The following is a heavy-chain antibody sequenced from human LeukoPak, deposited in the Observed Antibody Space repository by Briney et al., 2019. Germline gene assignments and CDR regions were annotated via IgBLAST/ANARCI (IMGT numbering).Heavy chain of an antibody. Sequence: GGSLRLSCAASGFTLSTYAMSWVRQTPGKGLEWVAATSSSDAGTYHADSVRGRFTISRDNSKNTLYLQMNSLRAEDAAVYFCAKAPVTSCRGAYCYPFDYWGQGTLVTVSS. J-gene: IGHJ4*02. V-gene: IGHV3-23*01. CDR3: AKAPVTSCRGAYCYPFDY. D-gene: IGHD2-21*01. CDR1: GFTLSTYA. CDR2: TSSSDAGT.